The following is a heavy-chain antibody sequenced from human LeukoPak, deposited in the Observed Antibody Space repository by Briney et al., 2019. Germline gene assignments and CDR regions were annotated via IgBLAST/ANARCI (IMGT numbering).Heavy chain of an antibody. CDR1: GYTFTSYD. J-gene: IGHJ6*02. Sequence: ASVTVSCKASGYTFTSYDINWVRQAPGQGLEWMGWMNPNSGNTGYAQKFQGRVTMTRNTSISTACMRLSSLRSEDTAVYYCARGLGVRIAVAGTGVSRYYYYGMDVWGQGTTVTVSS. V-gene: IGHV1-8*01. CDR3: ARGLGVRIAVAGTGVSRYYYYGMDV. CDR2: MNPNSGNT. D-gene: IGHD6-19*01.